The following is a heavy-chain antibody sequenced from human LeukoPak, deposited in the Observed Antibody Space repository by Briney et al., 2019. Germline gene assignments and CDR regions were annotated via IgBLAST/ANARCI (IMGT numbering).Heavy chain of an antibody. J-gene: IGHJ4*01. CDR1: GGSISSDY. CDR3: ARQRNGWYYFDY. CDR2: ISYSGNT. Sequence: KPSETLSLTCTVFGGSISSDYWSWIRQPPGKAMEWIGFISYSGNTNYNPSLRSRGTISVDTSKNQFSLRLSSVTAADTAVYYCARQRNGWYYFDYWGHGTLVTVSS. V-gene: IGHV4-59*08. D-gene: IGHD6-19*01.